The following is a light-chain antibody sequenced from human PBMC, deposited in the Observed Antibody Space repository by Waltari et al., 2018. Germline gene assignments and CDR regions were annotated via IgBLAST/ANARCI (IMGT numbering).Light chain of an antibody. CDR3: QQYQGTPLT. CDR2: KAS. CDR1: QAIGHS. V-gene: IGKV1-NL1*01. Sequence: DIQMTQSPSSVSASVGDRVTITCRASQAIGHSLAWYQQNIGKAPKVLLYKASTLESGVPSRFSGSGAGTDFTLTISSLQPEDFATYYCQQYQGTPLTFGGGTK. J-gene: IGKJ4*02.